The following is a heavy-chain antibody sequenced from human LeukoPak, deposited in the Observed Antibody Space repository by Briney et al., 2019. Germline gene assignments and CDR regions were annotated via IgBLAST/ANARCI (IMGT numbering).Heavy chain of an antibody. Sequence: GGSLRLSCAASGFAFSHYGMHWVRQGPGKGLEWVAVIWPDGNIQYYADSVKGRFTISRDNSRDTVHLQMNDLRGDDLAVYYCARHNNDLGWDTWGQGAQVTVSS. CDR2: IWPDGNIQ. D-gene: IGHD2-21*01. V-gene: IGHV3-33*01. CDR3: ARHNNDLGWDT. J-gene: IGHJ5*02. CDR1: GFAFSHYG.